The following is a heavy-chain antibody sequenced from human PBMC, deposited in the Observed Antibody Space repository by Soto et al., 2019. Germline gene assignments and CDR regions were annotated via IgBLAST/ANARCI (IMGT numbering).Heavy chain of an antibody. V-gene: IGHV4-39*01. CDR3: ARHTIEYGGHGVWFDP. J-gene: IGHJ5*02. D-gene: IGHD4-17*01. CDR2: IYYSGST. CDR1: GDSITSNSYF. Sequence: PSETLSLTCTVSGDSITSNSYFWAWIRQPPGKGLEWIGSIYYSGSTYHNPSLKSRVTISVGTSKNQFSLKLSSVTAADTAVYYCARHTIEYGGHGVWFDPWGQGTLVTVSS.